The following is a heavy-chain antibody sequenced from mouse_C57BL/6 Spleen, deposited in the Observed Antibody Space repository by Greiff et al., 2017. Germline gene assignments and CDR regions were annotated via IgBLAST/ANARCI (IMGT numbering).Heavy chain of an antibody. D-gene: IGHD2-2*01. CDR3: TKFYYGYDQGFAY. V-gene: IGHV1-15*01. Sequence: VQLQQSGAELVRPGASVTLSCKASGYTFTDYEMHWVKQTPVHGLEWIGAIDPETGGTAYNQKFKGKAILTADKSSSTAYMGLRILTSEDSAVYYCTKFYYGYDQGFAYWGQGTLVTVSA. CDR2: IDPETGGT. J-gene: IGHJ3*01. CDR1: GYTFTDYE.